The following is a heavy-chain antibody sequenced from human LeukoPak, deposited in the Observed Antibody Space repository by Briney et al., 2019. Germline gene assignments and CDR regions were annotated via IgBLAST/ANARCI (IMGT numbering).Heavy chain of an antibody. CDR3: ARLPYYDFWSGQMYFYMDV. CDR2: IIPIFGTA. J-gene: IGHJ6*03. Sequence: SVKVSCKASGYTFTSYGISWVRQAPGQGLEWMGGIIPIFGTANYAQKFQGRVTITADESTSTAYMELSSLRSEDTAVYYCARLPYYDFWSGQMYFYMDVWGKGTTVTVSS. D-gene: IGHD3-3*01. CDR1: GYTFTSYG. V-gene: IGHV1-69*13.